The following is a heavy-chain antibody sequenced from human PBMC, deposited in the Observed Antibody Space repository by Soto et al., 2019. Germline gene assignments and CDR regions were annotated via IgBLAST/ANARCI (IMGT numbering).Heavy chain of an antibody. V-gene: IGHV1-69*12. D-gene: IGHD3-10*02. Sequence: QVVQSGAEVKKPASSVKVSCKASGGTFNRQAFSWVREAPGQGLEWMGGFTPIFGTTDYSQKFQCRVTISADEATSTACMGLGSLTSDDTAVYYCARGDSSMFGGGEWFDPWGQGTLVTVSS. CDR1: GGTFNRQA. J-gene: IGHJ5*02. CDR3: ARGDSSMFGGGEWFDP. CDR2: FTPIFGTT.